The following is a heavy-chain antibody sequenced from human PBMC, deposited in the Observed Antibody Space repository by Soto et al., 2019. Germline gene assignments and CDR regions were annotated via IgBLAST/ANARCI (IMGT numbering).Heavy chain of an antibody. J-gene: IGHJ4*02. CDR1: GGDLTNSG. CDR3: AQQDGAAFKS. CDR2: IFPLVAMV. D-gene: IGHD6-25*01. V-gene: IGHV1-69*12. Sequence: QVHLVQSGAEMKKPGSSVKVSCKVSGGDLTNSGISWVRQAPGQGLEWMGGIFPLVAMVDYSQKFQGRVTIPADESTNTAYMHLGSLSSADTAVYYCAQQDGAAFKSWGQGILVIVYS.